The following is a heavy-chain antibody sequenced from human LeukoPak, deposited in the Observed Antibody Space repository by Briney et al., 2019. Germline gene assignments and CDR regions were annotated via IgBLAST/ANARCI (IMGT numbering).Heavy chain of an antibody. CDR3: ARQGRFSYFGMDV. CDR2: IYYAGRT. Sequence: SETLSLTCTVSGDSINGFYWSWIRQPPGKGLEWVAYIYYAGRTTYNPSLKSRVTTSVDTSKNQFSLKLTSLTAADTAVYYCARQGRFSYFGMDVWGQGTTVTVSS. D-gene: IGHD3-3*01. CDR1: GDSINGFY. V-gene: IGHV4-59*08. J-gene: IGHJ6*02.